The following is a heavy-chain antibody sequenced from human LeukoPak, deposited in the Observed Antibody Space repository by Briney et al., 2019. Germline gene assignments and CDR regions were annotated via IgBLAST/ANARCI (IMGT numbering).Heavy chain of an antibody. CDR3: AEGLGRESRLDS. V-gene: IGHV3-21*04. D-gene: IGHD1-1*01. CDR2: ISSSSSYI. J-gene: IGHJ4*02. Sequence: GGSLRLSCAASGFTFSSYSMNWVRQAPGKGLEWVSSISSSSSYIYYADSVKGRFTISRDNAKNSLYLQMNSLRAEDTALYYCAEGLGRESRLDSWGQGTLVTVSS. CDR1: GFTFSSYS.